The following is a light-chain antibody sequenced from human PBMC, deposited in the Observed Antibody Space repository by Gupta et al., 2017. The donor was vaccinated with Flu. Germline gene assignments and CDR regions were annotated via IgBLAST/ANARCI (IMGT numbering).Light chain of an antibody. CDR1: SSDNGAYNS. V-gene: IGLV2-14*03. J-gene: IGLJ3*02. CDR2: GGS. Sequence: SPMPHPASVSAPPGNSSTTYCTGTSSDNGAYNSVSWYQQHPGKAPKVMIYGGSNRPSGISSRFSVSKSGNTASLTSSGLQAEDESDCYWSSYTSDVTLVFGGGTKLTVL. CDR3: SSYTSDVTLV.